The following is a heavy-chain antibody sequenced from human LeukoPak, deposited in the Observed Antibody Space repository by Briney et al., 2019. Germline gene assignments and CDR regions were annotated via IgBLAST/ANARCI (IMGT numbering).Heavy chain of an antibody. Sequence: ASVNVSCKASGCTFSSYAISWVRQAPGQGLEWMGGVIPIFGTANYAQKFQGRVTITADESTSTAYVELSSLRSEDTAVYYCARTLYCSSTSCYSRGYYDLWGQGTLVTVSA. CDR2: VIPIFGTA. CDR1: GCTFSSYA. V-gene: IGHV1-69*01. CDR3: ARTLYCSSTSCYSRGYYDL. D-gene: IGHD2-2*01. J-gene: IGHJ4*02.